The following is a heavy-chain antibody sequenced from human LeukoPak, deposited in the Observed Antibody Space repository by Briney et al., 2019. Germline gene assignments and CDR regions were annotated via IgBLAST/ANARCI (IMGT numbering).Heavy chain of an antibody. D-gene: IGHD6-19*01. CDR1: GGSISSSSYY. CDR3: ARDSSGWYGVDY. J-gene: IGHJ4*02. CDR2: IYYSGST. Sequence: PSETLSLTCTVSGGSISSSSYYWGWLRQPPGKGLEWIGSIYYSGSTYYNPSLKSRVTISVDTSKNQFSLKLSSVTAADTAVYYCARDSSGWYGVDYWGEGTLVTVSS. V-gene: IGHV4-39*07.